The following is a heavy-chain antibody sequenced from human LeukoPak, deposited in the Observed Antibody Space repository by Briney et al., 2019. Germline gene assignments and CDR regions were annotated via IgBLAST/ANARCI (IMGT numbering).Heavy chain of an antibody. J-gene: IGHJ5*02. CDR2: INASGCST. V-gene: IGHV1-46*01. Sequence: ASVKVSCKATGYSFTSHYRHWVRQAPGQGLEWVGLINASGCSTLCAQKFQGTLTMTRHMSTTTDYMELSSLRSEDTAVYYRARDNSVGDVAWWFDPWGQGTLVTVSS. CDR1: GYSFTSHY. CDR3: ARDNSVGDVAWWFDP. D-gene: IGHD1-26*01.